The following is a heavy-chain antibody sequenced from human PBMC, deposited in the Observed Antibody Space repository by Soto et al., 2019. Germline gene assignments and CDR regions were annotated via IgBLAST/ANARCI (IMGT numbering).Heavy chain of an antibody. Sequence: QVQLVESGGGVVQLGRSLGLSCAASGFTSSSYGMHWVGQPQGKGLGWVAVISYDGSNKYNADSVKGRFTISRDNSKNTLYLQMNSLRAEDTAVYYCAKERVVGTNSPQFDYWGQGTLVTVSS. CDR2: ISYDGSNK. J-gene: IGHJ4*02. D-gene: IGHD5-12*01. CDR3: AKERVVGTNSPQFDY. V-gene: IGHV3-30*18. CDR1: GFTSSSYG.